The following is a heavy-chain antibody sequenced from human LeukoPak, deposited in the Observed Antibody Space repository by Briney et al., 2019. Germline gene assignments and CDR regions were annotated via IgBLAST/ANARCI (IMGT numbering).Heavy chain of an antibody. CDR2: IYTSGST. J-gene: IGHJ5*02. Sequence: SETLSLTCTVSDASITNYYWGWIRQPAGKGLEWIGRIYTSGSTDYNPSLRSRLTISVDTSKNQFSLKLRSVTAADTAVYYCARAGAWQIDPWGQGTLVTVSS. CDR1: DASITNYY. D-gene: IGHD3-10*01. CDR3: ARAGAWQIDP. V-gene: IGHV4-4*07.